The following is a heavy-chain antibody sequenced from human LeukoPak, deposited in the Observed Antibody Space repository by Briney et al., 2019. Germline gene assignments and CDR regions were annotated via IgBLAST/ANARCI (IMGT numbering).Heavy chain of an antibody. CDR2: IIPIFGTA. Sequence: GSSVKVSCKASGGTFSSYAISWVRQPPGQGLEWMGGIIPIFGTANYAQTCQGRVTITTDESTSTDYMERSSLRSEDTAVYYCGREQDYYYYMDVWGKGTTVTVSS. V-gene: IGHV1-69*05. J-gene: IGHJ6*03. CDR1: GGTFSSYA. CDR3: GREQDYYYYMDV.